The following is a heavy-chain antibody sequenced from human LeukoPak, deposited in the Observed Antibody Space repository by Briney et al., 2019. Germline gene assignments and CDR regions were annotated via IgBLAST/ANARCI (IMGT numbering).Heavy chain of an antibody. CDR1: KFNFHNYG. V-gene: IGHV3-23*01. J-gene: IGHJ3*02. CDR2: ISGSGGST. CDR3: AKDPNGDYIGAFDI. Sequence: PGGSLRLSCTTPKFNFHNYGLTWVRQAPGKELEWASYISGSGGSTQYAASVQGRFTLSRDNSKNTLYLQMNSLRAEDTAVYYCAKDPNGDYIGAFDIWGQGTMVTVSS. D-gene: IGHD4-17*01.